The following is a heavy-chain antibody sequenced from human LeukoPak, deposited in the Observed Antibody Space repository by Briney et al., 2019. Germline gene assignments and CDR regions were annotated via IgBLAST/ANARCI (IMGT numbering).Heavy chain of an antibody. CDR2: MSYDGSNE. CDR1: GFTFSSYG. V-gene: IGHV3-30*18. CDR3: AKDRGSGWSVVGMDV. D-gene: IGHD6-19*01. J-gene: IGHJ6*02. Sequence: GGSLRLSCVASGFTFSSYGMHWVRQAPGKGLEWVAVMSYDGSNEYYADSVKGRFTISRDNSKNTLYLQMNSLRAEDTAVYYCAKDRGSGWSVVGMDVWGQGTTVTVSS.